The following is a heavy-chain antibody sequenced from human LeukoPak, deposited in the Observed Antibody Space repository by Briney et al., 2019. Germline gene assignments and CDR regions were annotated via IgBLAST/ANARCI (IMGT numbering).Heavy chain of an antibody. V-gene: IGHV3-23*01. Sequence: GGTLRLSCAASGFTFSSYGMSWVRQAPGKGLEWVSAISGSGGSTYYADSVKGLFTISRDNSKNTLYLQMNSLRAEDTAVYYCAKSGSYWPFDYWGQGTLVTVSS. CDR1: GFTFSSYG. CDR2: ISGSGGST. D-gene: IGHD1-26*01. CDR3: AKSGSYWPFDY. J-gene: IGHJ4*02.